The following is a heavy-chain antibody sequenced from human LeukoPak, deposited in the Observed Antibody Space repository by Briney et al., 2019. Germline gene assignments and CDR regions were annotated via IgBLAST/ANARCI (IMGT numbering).Heavy chain of an antibody. D-gene: IGHD2-21*01. J-gene: IGHJ4*02. CDR1: GFTFSSYS. V-gene: IGHV3-21*01. Sequence: PGGSLRLSCAASGFTFSSYSMNWVRQAPGKGLEWVSSISSSSSYIYYADSVKGRFTISRDNAKNSLYLQMNSLRAEDTAVYYCARDGGYCGGDCYPEDDYWGQGTLVTVSS. CDR2: ISSSSSYI. CDR3: ARDGGYCGGDCYPEDDY.